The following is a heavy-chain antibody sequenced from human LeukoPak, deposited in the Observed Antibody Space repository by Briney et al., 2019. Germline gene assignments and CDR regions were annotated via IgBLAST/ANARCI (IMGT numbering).Heavy chain of an antibody. CDR3: AKHPYCSSTSCYFDY. V-gene: IGHV3-30*02. Sequence: GRSLRLSCAASGFTFSSYAMHWVRQAPGKGLEWVAFIRYDGSNKYYADSVKGRFTISRDNSKNTLYLQMNSLRAEDTAVYYCAKHPYCSSTSCYFDYWGQGTLVTVSS. D-gene: IGHD2-2*01. CDR2: IRYDGSNK. CDR1: GFTFSSYA. J-gene: IGHJ4*02.